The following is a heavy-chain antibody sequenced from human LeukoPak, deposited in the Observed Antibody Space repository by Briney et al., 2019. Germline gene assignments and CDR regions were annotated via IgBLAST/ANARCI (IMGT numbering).Heavy chain of an antibody. CDR3: ARSSYSSSSSV. Sequence: GGSLRLSCAASGFTFSDYYMNWVRQAPGEGLEWVSYISTSSSTRYYADSVKGRFTISRDNAKNSLYLQINSLRAEDTAVYYCARSSYSSSSSVWGQGTMVTVSS. V-gene: IGHV3-11*01. D-gene: IGHD6-6*01. CDR1: GFTFSDYY. CDR2: ISTSSSTR. J-gene: IGHJ3*01.